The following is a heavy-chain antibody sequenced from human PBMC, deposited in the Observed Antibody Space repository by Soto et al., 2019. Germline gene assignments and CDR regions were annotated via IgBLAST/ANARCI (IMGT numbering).Heavy chain of an antibody. J-gene: IGHJ5*02. CDR2: IKQDGSEK. CDR3: ARMREVVYAMVWFDP. Sequence: EVQLVESGGGLVQPGGSLRLSCAASGFTFSSYWMSWVRQAPGKGLEWVANIKQDGSEKYYVDSVKGRFTISRDNAKNSLYLQMNSRRAEDTAVYYCARMREVVYAMVWFDPWGQGTLVTVSS. D-gene: IGHD2-8*02. V-gene: IGHV3-7*01. CDR1: GFTFSSYW.